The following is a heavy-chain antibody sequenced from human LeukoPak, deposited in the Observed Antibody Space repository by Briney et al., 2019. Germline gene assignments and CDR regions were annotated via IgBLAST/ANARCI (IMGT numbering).Heavy chain of an antibody. Sequence: GGSLRLSCTVSGFTFNNHWMSWVRQAPGKGLEWVANIKEDGGETSYLDSVKGRFSISRDNARYSLYLQMDNLRVEDTAVYYCARYNNGPSDYWGQGTLVTVSS. V-gene: IGHV3-7*01. CDR2: IKEDGGET. CDR1: GFTFNNHW. D-gene: IGHD2-8*01. J-gene: IGHJ4*02. CDR3: ARYNNGPSDY.